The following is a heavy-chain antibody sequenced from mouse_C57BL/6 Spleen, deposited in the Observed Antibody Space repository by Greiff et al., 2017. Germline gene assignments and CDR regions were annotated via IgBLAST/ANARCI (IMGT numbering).Heavy chain of an antibody. CDR1: GYTFTSYW. CDR2: IYPSDSET. Sequence: QVQLQQPGAELVRPGSSVKLSCKASGYTFTSYWMDWVKQRPGQGLEWIGNIYPSDSETHYNQKFKDQATLTVDKSSSTAYMQLSSLTSEDSAVYYCASENSNYAMDYWGQGTSVTVSS. V-gene: IGHV1-61*01. D-gene: IGHD2-5*01. J-gene: IGHJ4*01. CDR3: ASENSNYAMDY.